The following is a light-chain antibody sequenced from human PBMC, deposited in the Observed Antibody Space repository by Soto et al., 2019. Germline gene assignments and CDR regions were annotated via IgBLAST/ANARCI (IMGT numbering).Light chain of an antibody. J-gene: IGKJ3*01. Sequence: DIQLTQSPSFLSASVGDRVTITCRASQGISSYLAWYPQKPGKAPKLLIYAASTLQSGVPSRFSGSGSGTEITLTIISRQADDFATYICQRPGVFGPVTHVDI. CDR2: AAS. V-gene: IGKV1-9*01. CDR1: QGISSY. CDR3: QRPGV.